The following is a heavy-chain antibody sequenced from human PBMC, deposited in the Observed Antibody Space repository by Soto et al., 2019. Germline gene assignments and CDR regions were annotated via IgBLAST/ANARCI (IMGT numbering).Heavy chain of an antibody. CDR3: ARQGGNYYGSGSYYAR. Sequence: QVQLQESGPGLVKPSETLSLTCTVSGGSISSYYWSWIRQPPGKGLEWIGYIYYSGSTNYNPSLMSRVTIPVDASNNQFSLKLSSVTAADTAVYYCARQGGNYYGSGSYYARWGQGTLVTVS. D-gene: IGHD3-10*01. CDR1: GGSISSYY. V-gene: IGHV4-59*08. J-gene: IGHJ4*02. CDR2: IYYSGST.